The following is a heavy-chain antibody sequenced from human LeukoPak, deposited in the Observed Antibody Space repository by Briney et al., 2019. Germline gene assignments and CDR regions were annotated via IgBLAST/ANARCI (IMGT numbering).Heavy chain of an antibody. Sequence: GGSLRLSCAASGFTFSSHWMHWVRQAPGKGLVWVSRIDFDGSSTSYADSVKGRFTISRDNAKNTLYLQMNSLRAEDTAVYYCARVRYCDYWGQGTLVTVSS. V-gene: IGHV3-74*01. CDR3: ARVRYCDY. CDR1: GFTFSSHW. D-gene: IGHD1-14*01. J-gene: IGHJ4*02. CDR2: IDFDGSST.